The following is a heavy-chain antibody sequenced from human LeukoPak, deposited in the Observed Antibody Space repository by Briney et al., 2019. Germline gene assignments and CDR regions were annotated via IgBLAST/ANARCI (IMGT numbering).Heavy chain of an antibody. Sequence: GGSLRLSCAASGFTFSSYEMNWVRQAPGKGLEWVSYISSSGSTIYYADSVKGRFTISRDNAKNSLYLQMNSLRAEDTAVYYCARGDLLWFGELIYFDYWGQGTLVTVSS. D-gene: IGHD3-10*01. J-gene: IGHJ4*02. CDR1: GFTFSSYE. CDR3: ARGDLLWFGELIYFDY. CDR2: ISSSGSTI. V-gene: IGHV3-48*03.